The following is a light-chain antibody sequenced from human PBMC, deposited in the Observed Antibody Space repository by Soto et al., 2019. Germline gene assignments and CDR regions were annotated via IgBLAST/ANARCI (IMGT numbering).Light chain of an antibody. CDR3: QQYISSPWT. CDR2: GAS. Sequence: IVLTQSPGTLSLSPGERATLSCRASQSVSSNSLAWYQQDPGQAPRLLMYGASSRATGIPDRFSGSGSGSGTDFTLTISRLEPEDFAVYYCQQYISSPWTFGQGTKVDIK. CDR1: QSVSSNS. V-gene: IGKV3-20*01. J-gene: IGKJ1*01.